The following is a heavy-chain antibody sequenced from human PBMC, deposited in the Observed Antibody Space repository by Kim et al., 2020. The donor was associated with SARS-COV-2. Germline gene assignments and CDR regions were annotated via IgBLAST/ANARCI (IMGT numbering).Heavy chain of an antibody. V-gene: IGHV3-48*01. CDR3: ARNYYDGSGQSYWYVDL. D-gene: IGHD3-22*01. J-gene: IGHJ2*01. Sequence: SVKARFTISRDNAKNSLYLQMNSLRAEDTAVYYCARNYYDGSGQSYWYVDLWGRGTLVAVSS.